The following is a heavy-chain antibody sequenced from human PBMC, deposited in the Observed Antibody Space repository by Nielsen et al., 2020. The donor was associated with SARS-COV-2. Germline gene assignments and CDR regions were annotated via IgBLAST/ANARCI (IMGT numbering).Heavy chain of an antibody. J-gene: IGHJ3*02. D-gene: IGHD1-26*01. CDR3: ARDATYSGNQNAFDI. CDR1: GGSFSGYY. V-gene: IGHV4-34*01. Sequence: SETLSLTCAVYGGSFSGYYWSWIRQPPGKGLEWIGEINHSGSTNYNPSLKSRVTISVDTSKNQFSLKLSSVTAADTAVYYCARDATYSGNQNAFDIWGQGTMVTVSS. CDR2: INHSGST.